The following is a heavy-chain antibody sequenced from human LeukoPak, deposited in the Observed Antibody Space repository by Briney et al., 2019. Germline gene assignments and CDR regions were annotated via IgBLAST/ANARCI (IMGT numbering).Heavy chain of an antibody. CDR3: AREGDTSGYGMDV. CDR2: ISNGGRT. CDR1: GFTVSSNY. D-gene: IGHD2-21*02. J-gene: IGHJ6*02. V-gene: IGHV3-66*01. Sequence: GGSLRLSCAASGFTVSSNYISWVRQASGKGLEWVSVISNGGRTHYADYAKGRFTISRDNSKNTLYLQMTSLRPEDTGVYYCAREGDTSGYGMDVWGQGTTVTVSS.